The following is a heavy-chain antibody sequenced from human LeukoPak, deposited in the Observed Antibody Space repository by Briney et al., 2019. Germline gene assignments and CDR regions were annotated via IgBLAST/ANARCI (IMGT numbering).Heavy chain of an antibody. CDR1: GYSLSSGYY. V-gene: IGHV4-38-2*01. Sequence: PSETLFLTCAVSGYSLSSGYYWGWIRQPPGKGLEWIGSIYHSGSTYYNPSLKSRVTISVDTSKNQSSLKLSSVTAADTAVYYCARHPFNYFGSGSYLDYWGQGTLVTVSS. CDR3: ARHPFNYFGSGSYLDY. D-gene: IGHD3-10*01. J-gene: IGHJ4*01. CDR2: IYHSGST.